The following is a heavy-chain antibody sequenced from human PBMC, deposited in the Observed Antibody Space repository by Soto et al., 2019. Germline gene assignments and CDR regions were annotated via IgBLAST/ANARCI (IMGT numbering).Heavy chain of an antibody. J-gene: IGHJ5*02. CDR3: AKPHYYGSGAS. V-gene: IGHV3-23*01. CDR1: GFTFSNYA. D-gene: IGHD3-10*01. Sequence: EVQLLESGGGLVQPGGSLRLSCAASGFTFSNYAMTWVRQAPGKGLEWVSAISGSGGSTYYADSVKGRFTISRDNPKNTLYLQMYSLRAEDTAIYYCAKPHYYGSGASWGQGTLVTVSS. CDR2: ISGSGGST.